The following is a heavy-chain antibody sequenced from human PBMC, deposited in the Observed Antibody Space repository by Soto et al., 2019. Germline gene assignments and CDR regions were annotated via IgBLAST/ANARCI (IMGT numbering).Heavy chain of an antibody. D-gene: IGHD2-2*02. V-gene: IGHV4-4*02. CDR3: ARPHCSSTSCYNWYFDL. Sequence: QVQLQESGPGLVKPSGTLSLTCAVSGGSISSSNCWSWLRHPPGKGLEWIGEIYHSGSTNYNPSLKSRVTISGDKSKNQFSLKLSSVTAADTAVYYCARPHCSSTSCYNWYFDLWGRGTLVTVSS. CDR1: GGSISSSNC. CDR2: IYHSGST. J-gene: IGHJ2*01.